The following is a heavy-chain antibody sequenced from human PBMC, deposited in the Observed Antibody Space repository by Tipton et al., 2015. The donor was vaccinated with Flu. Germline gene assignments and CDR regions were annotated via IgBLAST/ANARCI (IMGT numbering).Heavy chain of an antibody. D-gene: IGHD3-3*02. CDR3: VRSLSRANWFDP. CDR1: GGSISSISHY. CDR2: IYYSGNT. Sequence: TLSLTRTVSGGSISSISHYWGWIRQSPGKGLEWIVSIYYSGNTYYNPSLKSRVTISVDTSKNQFSLKLSSVTAADTAVYYCVRSLSRANWFDPWGQGTLVTVSS. V-gene: IGHV4-39*07. J-gene: IGHJ5*02.